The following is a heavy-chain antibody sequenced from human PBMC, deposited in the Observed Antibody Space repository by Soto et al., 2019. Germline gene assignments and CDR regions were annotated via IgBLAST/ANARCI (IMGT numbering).Heavy chain of an antibody. J-gene: IGHJ6*02. Sequence: ASVKVSCKASGYTFTDYYMHWVRQAPGQGLEWMGWISPNSGGTNYAQKFQGRVTMTRDTSISTAYMELSRLRSDDTAVYYCARKLELRGSYYYYYDMDVWGQGTTVTVSS. CDR1: GYTFTDYY. CDR3: ARKLELRGSYYYYYDMDV. D-gene: IGHD1-7*01. V-gene: IGHV1-2*02. CDR2: ISPNSGGT.